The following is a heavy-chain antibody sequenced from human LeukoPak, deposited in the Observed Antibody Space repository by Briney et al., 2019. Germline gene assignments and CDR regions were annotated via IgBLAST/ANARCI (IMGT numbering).Heavy chain of an antibody. Sequence: SETLSLTCTVSGGSISSSSYYWGWIRQPPGKGLEWIGSIYYSGSTYYNPSLKSRVTISVDTSKNQFSLKLSSVTAADTAVYYCARLPGSGSPVGYWGQGTLVTVSS. CDR2: IYYSGST. V-gene: IGHV4-39*01. CDR1: GGSISSSSYY. CDR3: ARLPGSGSPVGY. J-gene: IGHJ4*02. D-gene: IGHD1-26*01.